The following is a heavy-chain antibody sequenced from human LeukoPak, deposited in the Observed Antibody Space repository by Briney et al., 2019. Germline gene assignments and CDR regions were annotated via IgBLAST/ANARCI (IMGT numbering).Heavy chain of an antibody. CDR2: IYYSGST. CDR1: GGSISSYY. D-gene: IGHD3-22*01. Sequence: SETLSLTCTVSGGSISSYYWSWIRQPPGKGLEWIGYIYYSGSTNYNPSLKSRVTISVDTSKNQFSLKLSSVTAADTAVYYCAIGDYYDSSGYSDYWGQGTLVTVSS. V-gene: IGHV4-59*12. J-gene: IGHJ4*02. CDR3: AIGDYYDSSGYSDY.